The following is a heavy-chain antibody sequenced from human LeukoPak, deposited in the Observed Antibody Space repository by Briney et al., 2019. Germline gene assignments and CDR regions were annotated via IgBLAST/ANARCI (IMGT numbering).Heavy chain of an antibody. CDR2: INHSGST. CDR1: GGSFSGYY. Sequence: SETLSLTCAVYGGSFSGYYWSWIRQPPGKGLEWIGEINHSGSTNYNPSLKSRVTISVDTSKNQFSLKLSSVTAADTAVYYCAKTYYVWGSTRWFDPWGQGTLVTVSS. CDR3: AKTYYVWGSTRWFDP. D-gene: IGHD3-16*01. V-gene: IGHV4-34*01. J-gene: IGHJ5*02.